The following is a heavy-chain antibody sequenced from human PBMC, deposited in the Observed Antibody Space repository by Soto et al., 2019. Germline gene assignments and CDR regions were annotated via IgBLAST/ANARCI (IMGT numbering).Heavy chain of an antibody. V-gene: IGHV1-18*01. CDR2: ISAYNGNT. D-gene: IGHD3-22*01. Sequence: QVQLVQSGAEVKKPGASVKVSCKASGYTFTSYGISWVRQAPGQGLEWMGWISAYNGNTNYAQKHQGRISMTTDTSTSTAYMELRSLRSDDTAVYYCARDGLYYYDSSGYRNFDYYYGMDVWGQGTTVTVSS. CDR1: GYTFTSYG. J-gene: IGHJ6*02. CDR3: ARDGLYYYDSSGYRNFDYYYGMDV.